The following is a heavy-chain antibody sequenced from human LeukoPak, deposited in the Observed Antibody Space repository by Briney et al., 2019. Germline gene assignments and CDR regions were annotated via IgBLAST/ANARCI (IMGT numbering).Heavy chain of an antibody. CDR1: GFTFDDYA. CDR2: ISWDGGST. J-gene: IGHJ4*02. D-gene: IGHD3-10*01. Sequence: PGGSLRLSCAASGFTFDDYAMHWVRQAPGKGLEWVSLISWDGGSTYYADSVKGRFTISRDNSKNSLYLQMNSLRAEDTALYYCARDYYYGSGSPAGYWGQGTLVTVSS. CDR3: ARDYYYGSGSPAGY. V-gene: IGHV3-43D*03.